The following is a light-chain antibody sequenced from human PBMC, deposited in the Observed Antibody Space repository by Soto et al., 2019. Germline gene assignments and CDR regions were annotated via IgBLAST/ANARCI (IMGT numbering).Light chain of an antibody. CDR1: QRVSSSD. CDR3: SQFGSLPLYI. J-gene: IGKJ2*01. CDR2: GAS. Sequence: EIVLTQSPGTLSSSPGERATLSCRASQRVSSSDLAWYQQKPGQAPRLLIYGASNRATGIPDRFSGSGSGTDFTLTISRLQSEVSAVYVCSQFGSLPLYIFGQGTKLEIK. V-gene: IGKV3-20*01.